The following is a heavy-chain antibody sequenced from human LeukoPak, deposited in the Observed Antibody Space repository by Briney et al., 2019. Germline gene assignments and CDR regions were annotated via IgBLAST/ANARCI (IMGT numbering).Heavy chain of an antibody. CDR2: INHSGST. D-gene: IGHD1-26*01. CDR1: GGSFSGYY. CDR3: AREEEPSKGWFDP. J-gene: IGHJ5*02. V-gene: IGHV4-34*01. Sequence: SETLSLTCAVYGGSFSGYYWSWIRQPPGKGLEWIGEINHSGSTNYNPSLKSRVTISVDTSKNRFSLKLSSVTAADTAVYYCAREEEPSKGWFDPWGQGTLVTVSS.